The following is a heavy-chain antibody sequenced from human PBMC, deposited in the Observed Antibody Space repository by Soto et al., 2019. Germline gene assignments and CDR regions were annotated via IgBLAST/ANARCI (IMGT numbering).Heavy chain of an antibody. D-gene: IGHD3-10*01. V-gene: IGHV3-23*01. Sequence: EVQLLESGGGLVQPGGSLRLSGAASGFTFSSYAMWWVRQAPGKGLECVSAISGGGETTYYADSVKGRFTISRDNSKNTLYLQMNSLRAEDTAVYYCAFNSGSGSYYFDYWGQGTLVTVSS. CDR1: GFTFSSYA. CDR2: ISGGGETT. J-gene: IGHJ4*02. CDR3: AFNSGSGSYYFDY.